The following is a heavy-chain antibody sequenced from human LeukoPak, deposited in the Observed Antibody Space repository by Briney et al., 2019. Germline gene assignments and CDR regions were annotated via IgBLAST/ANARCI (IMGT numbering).Heavy chain of an antibody. Sequence: ASVKVSCKASGYTFTAYYIHWVRQAPGQGLEGMGRINPKNGDTNYAQKFQDRVTMTRDTSMSAASMGISRLTYDDTAVCYFWRGIQSFDPWGQGTLVTVSS. CDR1: GYTFTAYY. J-gene: IGHJ5*02. CDR3: WRGIQSFDP. V-gene: IGHV1-2*06. CDR2: INPKNGDT.